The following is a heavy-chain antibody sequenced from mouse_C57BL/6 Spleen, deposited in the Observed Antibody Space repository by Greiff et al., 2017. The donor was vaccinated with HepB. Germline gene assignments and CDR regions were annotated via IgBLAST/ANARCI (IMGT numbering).Heavy chain of an antibody. J-gene: IGHJ2*01. CDR3: ARRTALGYYFDY. D-gene: IGHD3-3*01. CDR1: GYTFTNYW. Sequence: VQRVESGAELVRPGTSVKMSCKASGYTFTNYWIGWAKQRPGHGLEWIGDIYPGGGYTNYNEKFKGKATLTADKSSSTAYMQFSSLTSEDSAIYYCARRTALGYYFDYWGQGTTLTVSS. V-gene: IGHV1-63*01. CDR2: IYPGGGYT.